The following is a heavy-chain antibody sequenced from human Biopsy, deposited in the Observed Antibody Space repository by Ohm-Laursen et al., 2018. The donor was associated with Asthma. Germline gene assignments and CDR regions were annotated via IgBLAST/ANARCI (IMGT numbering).Heavy chain of an antibody. CDR1: GFAVSRGY. CDR2: IYSGGTS. D-gene: IGHD6-19*01. Sequence: SLRLSCSASGFAVSRGYMFWVRQAPGKGLEWVSVIYSGGTSHTADSVRGRFTISRDYSKNTLYLQMHSLRVEDTAVYYCARGDSSGWSHYYFDYWGQGTLVTVSS. V-gene: IGHV3-53*01. J-gene: IGHJ4*02. CDR3: ARGDSSGWSHYYFDY.